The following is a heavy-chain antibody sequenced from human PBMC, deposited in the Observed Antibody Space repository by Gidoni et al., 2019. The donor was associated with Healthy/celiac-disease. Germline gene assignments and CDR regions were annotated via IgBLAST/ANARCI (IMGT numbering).Heavy chain of an antibody. J-gene: IGHJ4*02. CDR3: ARGVEMATTFFDY. Sequence: QVQLVQSGAEVKKPGSSVKVSCNASGGTFSSSTISWVRQAPGQGLEWLGRIIPILGIANYAQKFQGRVTITADKSTSTAYMELSSLRSEDTAVYYCARGVEMATTFFDYWGQGTLVTVSS. V-gene: IGHV1-69*02. CDR1: GGTFSSST. CDR2: IIPILGIA. D-gene: IGHD5-12*01.